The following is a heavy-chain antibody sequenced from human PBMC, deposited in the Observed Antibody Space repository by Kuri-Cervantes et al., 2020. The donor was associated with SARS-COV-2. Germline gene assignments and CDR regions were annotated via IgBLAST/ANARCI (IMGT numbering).Heavy chain of an antibody. D-gene: IGHD4-17*01. J-gene: IGHJ6*02. Sequence: GGSLRLSCKCSGYSSTSYWIGWVRQMPGNGLEWMGIIYPGDSDTRYSPSFQGQVTMSADKSISTAYLQWSSLTASDTALYYCAGLHVTTTPCYGLGVWGQGTTVTVSS. CDR3: AGLHVTTTPCYGLGV. CDR2: IYPGDSDT. CDR1: GYSSTSYW. V-gene: IGHV5-51*01.